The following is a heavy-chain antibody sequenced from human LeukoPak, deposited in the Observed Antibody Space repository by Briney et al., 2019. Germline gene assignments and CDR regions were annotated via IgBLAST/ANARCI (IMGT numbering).Heavy chain of an antibody. Sequence: ASVKVSCKASGYTFTNYGITWLRQATGQGLEWMGWISGYNCNTKYAQRLQGRVTMTTDTTTSTAYMELRSLRSDDTAVYYCGRGWNGHFDIWGQGTMGTASS. V-gene: IGHV1-18*01. CDR3: GRGWNGHFDI. D-gene: IGHD1-1*01. J-gene: IGHJ3*02. CDR2: ISGYNCNT. CDR1: GYTFTNYG.